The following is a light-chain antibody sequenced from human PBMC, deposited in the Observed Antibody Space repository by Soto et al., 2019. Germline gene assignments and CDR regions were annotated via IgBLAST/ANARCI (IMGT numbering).Light chain of an antibody. J-gene: IGLJ1*01. CDR3: ISYTNTKTYV. CDR1: SSDIGNYNY. Sequence: QSVLTQPASVSGSPGQSITISCTGTSSDIGNYNYVSWYQQHPGKAPKLIIYEVNNRPSGISDRFSGSKSGNTASLIISGLQAEDEADYYCISYTNTKTYVFGSGTKVTVL. CDR2: EVN. V-gene: IGLV2-14*01.